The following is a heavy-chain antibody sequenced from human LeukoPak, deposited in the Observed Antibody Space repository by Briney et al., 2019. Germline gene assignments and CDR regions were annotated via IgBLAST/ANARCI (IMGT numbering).Heavy chain of an antibody. CDR2: IIPIFGTA. J-gene: IGHJ6*02. CDR3: ARGEEQQLAYYYYGMDV. CDR1: GGTFSSYA. D-gene: IGHD6-13*01. V-gene: IGHV1-69*13. Sequence: SVKVSCKASGGTFSSYAISWVRQAPGQGLEWMGGIIPIFGTANYAQKFQGRVTITADESTSTAYMELSGLRSEDTAVYYCARGEEQQLAYYYYGMDVWGQGTTVTVSS.